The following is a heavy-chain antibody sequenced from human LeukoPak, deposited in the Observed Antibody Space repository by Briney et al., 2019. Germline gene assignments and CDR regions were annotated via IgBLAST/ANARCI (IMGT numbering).Heavy chain of an antibody. D-gene: IGHD5-12*01. CDR2: IIPILGIA. J-gene: IGHJ3*02. CDR1: GGTFSSYA. V-gene: IGHV1-69*04. CDR3: ARVDIVATIDAFDI. Sequence: ASVKVSCKASGGTFSSYAISWVRQAPGQGLEWMGRIIPILGIANYAQKFQGRVTITADKSTSTAYMELSSLRSEDTAVYYCARVDIVATIDAFDIWDQGTMVTVSS.